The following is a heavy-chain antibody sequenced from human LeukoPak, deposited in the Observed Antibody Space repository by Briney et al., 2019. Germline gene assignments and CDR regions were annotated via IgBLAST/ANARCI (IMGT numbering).Heavy chain of an antibody. V-gene: IGHV4-31*03. D-gene: IGHD6-19*01. CDR3: ARSDSSGWFGYFDY. Sequence: SETLSLTCTVSGGSISSGGYYWSWIRQHPGKGLEWIGYIYYSGSTYYNPSLKSRVTISVDRSKNQFSLKLSSVTAADTAVHYCARSDSSGWFGYFDYWGQGTLVTVSS. CDR2: IYYSGST. CDR1: GGSISSGGYY. J-gene: IGHJ4*02.